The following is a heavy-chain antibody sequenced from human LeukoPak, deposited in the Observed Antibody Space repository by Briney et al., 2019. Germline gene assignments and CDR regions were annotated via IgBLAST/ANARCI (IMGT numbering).Heavy chain of an antibody. CDR1: GDRLYSKLVA. CDR3: TRGGYYGLDV. J-gene: IGHJ6*02. V-gene: IGHV6-1*01. Sequence: SQTLPHTWALSGDRLYSKLVAWNWIRQSPSTGLEWLGRTYYRSKWYNDYAVSVKSRITINPDTSKNQFSLQLHSVTHEGVAVYFSTRGGYYGLDVWGQGTTVTVSS. CDR2: TYYRSKWYN.